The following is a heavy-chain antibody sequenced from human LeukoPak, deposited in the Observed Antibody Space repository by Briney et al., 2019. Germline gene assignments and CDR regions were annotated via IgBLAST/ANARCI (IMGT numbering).Heavy chain of an antibody. J-gene: IGHJ4*02. V-gene: IGHV3-21*01. CDR1: GFTFSSYD. D-gene: IGHD3-10*01. CDR2: MSGTSSYM. Sequence: GGSLRLSCAASGFTFSSYDMKWVRQAPGKGLEWVSSMSGTSSYMHYADSLKGRFTISRDNAKNSLYLQMNSLRAEDTAVYYCARGGSSDYWGQGTLVTVSS. CDR3: ARGGSSDY.